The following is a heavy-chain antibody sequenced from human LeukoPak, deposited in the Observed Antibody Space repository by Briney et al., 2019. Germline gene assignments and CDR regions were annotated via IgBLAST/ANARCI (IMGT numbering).Heavy chain of an antibody. CDR1: GYTFTSYA. D-gene: IGHD6-19*01. Sequence: GASVKVSCKASGYTFTSYAMNWVRQAPGQGLEWMGWINTNTGNPTYAQGFTGRFVFSLDTSVSTAYMQISSLKAEDTAVYYCARAGVGGKWLVLDYWGQGTLVIVSS. V-gene: IGHV7-4-1*02. CDR3: ARAGVGGKWLVLDY. J-gene: IGHJ4*02. CDR2: INTNTGNP.